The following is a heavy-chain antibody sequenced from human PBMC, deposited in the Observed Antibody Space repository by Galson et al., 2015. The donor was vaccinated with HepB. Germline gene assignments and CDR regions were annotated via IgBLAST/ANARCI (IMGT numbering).Heavy chain of an antibody. D-gene: IGHD3-9*01. CDR2: FDPEDGET. J-gene: IGHJ1*01. CDR3: ATEGDYDILTGYYRYFQH. CDR1: GYTLTELS. Sequence: SVKVSCKVSGYTLTELSMHWVRQAPGKGLEWMGGFDPEDGETIYAQKFQGRVTMTEDTSTDTAYMELSSLRSEDTAVYYCATEGDYDILTGYYRYFQHWGQGTLVTVSS. V-gene: IGHV1-24*01.